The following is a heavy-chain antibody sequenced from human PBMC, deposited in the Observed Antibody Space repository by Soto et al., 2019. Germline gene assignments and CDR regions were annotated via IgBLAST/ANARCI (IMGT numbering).Heavy chain of an antibody. D-gene: IGHD5-18*01. J-gene: IGHJ5*02. CDR3: ARDTAMVNNWFEP. Sequence: GASLKVSCKYSGYTFTSYGISLVRHSPGQGLEWMGWISAYNGNTNYAQKLEGRVTMTTDTSTSTAYMELRSLRSDDTAVYYCARDTAMVNNWFEPWGQGTLVTVSS. V-gene: IGHV1-18*01. CDR1: GYTFTSYG. CDR2: ISAYNGNT.